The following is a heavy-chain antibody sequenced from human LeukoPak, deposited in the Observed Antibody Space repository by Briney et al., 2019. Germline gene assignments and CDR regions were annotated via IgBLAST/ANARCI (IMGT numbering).Heavy chain of an antibody. Sequence: SVKVSCKASGGTFSSYAISWVRQAPGQGLEWMGGIIPIFGTANYAQKFQGRVTITTDESTSTAYMELSSLRSEDTAVYYCARELPTYYYDSCGYYYPSTSDDWGQGTLVTVSS. V-gene: IGHV1-69*05. CDR1: GGTFSSYA. CDR3: ARELPTYYYDSCGYYYPSTSDD. J-gene: IGHJ4*02. D-gene: IGHD3-22*01. CDR2: IIPIFGTA.